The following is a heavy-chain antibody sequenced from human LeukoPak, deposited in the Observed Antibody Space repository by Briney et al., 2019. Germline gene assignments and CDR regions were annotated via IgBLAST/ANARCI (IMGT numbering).Heavy chain of an antibody. CDR2: LNWHGGST. D-gene: IGHD2-21*01. Sequence: GGSLRLSCASSVFTYDVYGMSCVSQAPAKGLEWGSNLNWHGGSTGYADSVRRGYTVYGDNPQKSLYLQMQSLIAEHTRVYYCTRDWVGISRNAFDIWGQETMVTVSS. CDR1: VFTYDVYG. V-gene: IGHV3-20*04. CDR3: TRDWVGISRNAFDI. J-gene: IGHJ3*02.